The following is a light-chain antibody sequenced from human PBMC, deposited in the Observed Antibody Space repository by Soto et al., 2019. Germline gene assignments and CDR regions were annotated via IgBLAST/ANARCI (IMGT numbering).Light chain of an antibody. J-gene: IGLJ1*01. CDR3: SSYTSCSTYV. Sequence: QSVLTQPASVSGSPGQSITISCTGTSSDVGGYNYVSWYQQHPGKAPKLMIYDVSNRPSGVSNRSSGSKSGNTASLTISGLQAEDEADYYCSSYTSCSTYVFGAGTKLTVL. V-gene: IGLV2-14*01. CDR2: DVS. CDR1: SSDVGGYNY.